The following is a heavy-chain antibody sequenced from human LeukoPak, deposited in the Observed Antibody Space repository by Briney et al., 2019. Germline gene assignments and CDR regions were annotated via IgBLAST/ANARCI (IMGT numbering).Heavy chain of an antibody. D-gene: IGHD6-19*01. J-gene: IGHJ4*02. CDR1: GFTFSSYE. Sequence: GGSLRLSCAASGFTFSSYEMNWVRQAPGKGLEWVSYISTTGSSIYYADSVKGRFTISRDNVKNLLYLQMNSLRAEDTAVYYCARVQRGIAVALDCWGQGTLATVSS. CDR3: ARVQRGIAVALDC. V-gene: IGHV3-48*03. CDR2: ISTTGSSI.